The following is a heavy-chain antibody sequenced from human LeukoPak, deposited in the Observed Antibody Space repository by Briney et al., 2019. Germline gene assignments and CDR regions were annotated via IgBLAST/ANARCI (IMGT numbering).Heavy chain of an antibody. CDR1: GYTFTSYG. Sequence: ASVKVSCKASGYTFTSYGISWVRQAPGQGLEWMGWISAYNGNTNYAQKLQGRVTMTTDTSTSTAYMELRSLRSDDTAVYYCARTLHSSGWCPFDYWGQGTLVTISS. CDR2: ISAYNGNT. J-gene: IGHJ4*02. V-gene: IGHV1-18*01. CDR3: ARTLHSSGWCPFDY. D-gene: IGHD6-19*01.